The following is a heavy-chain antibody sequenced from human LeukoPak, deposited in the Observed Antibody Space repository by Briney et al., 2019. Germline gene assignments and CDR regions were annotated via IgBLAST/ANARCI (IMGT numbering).Heavy chain of an antibody. CDR1: GFTFSSYA. D-gene: IGHD6-13*01. CDR3: AKDERSSWTYYFDY. Sequence: SGGSLRLSCAASGFTFSSYAMHWVRQAPGKGLEWVAVISYDGSNKYYADSVKGRFTISRDNSKNTLYLQMNSLRAEDTAVYYCAKDERSSWTYYFDYWGQGTLVTVSS. J-gene: IGHJ4*02. CDR2: ISYDGSNK. V-gene: IGHV3-30*04.